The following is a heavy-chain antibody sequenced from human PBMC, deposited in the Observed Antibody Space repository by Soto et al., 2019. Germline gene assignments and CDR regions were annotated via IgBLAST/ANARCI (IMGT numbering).Heavy chain of an antibody. CDR1: GYTFRNFG. J-gene: IGHJ4*02. V-gene: IGHV1-18*01. CDR3: ARVRIAAPRVFDY. Sequence: GASVKVSCTASGYTFRNFGISWVRQAPGQGLEWMGWISAGNGNTKYAQKFQGRVTITRDTSASTAYMELSSLRSEDTAVYYCARVRIAAPRVFDYWGQGTLVTVSS. D-gene: IGHD6-6*01. CDR2: ISAGNGNT.